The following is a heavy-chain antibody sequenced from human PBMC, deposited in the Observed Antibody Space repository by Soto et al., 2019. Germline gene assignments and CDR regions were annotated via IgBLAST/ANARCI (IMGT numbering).Heavy chain of an antibody. CDR1: GFTFSSYG. CDR3: ARGIAVAGTSSPGRYFDY. J-gene: IGHJ4*02. Sequence: QVQLVESGGGVVQPGRSLRLSCAASGFTFSSYGMYWVRQAPGKGLEWVAVIWYDGSNKYYADSVKGRFTISRDNSKNTLYLQMNSLRAEDTAVYYCARGIAVAGTSSPGRYFDYWGQGTLVTVSS. D-gene: IGHD6-19*01. CDR2: IWYDGSNK. V-gene: IGHV3-33*01.